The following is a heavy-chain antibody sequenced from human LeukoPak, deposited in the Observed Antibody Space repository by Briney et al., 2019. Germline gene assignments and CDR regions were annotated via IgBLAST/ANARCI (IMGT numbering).Heavy chain of an antibody. CDR1: GFTFCSYE. J-gene: IGHJ3*02. CDR2: ISSSGSTI. V-gene: IGHV3-48*03. D-gene: IGHD3-22*01. Sequence: QPGGSLRLSCAASGFTFCSYEMNWVRRAPGKGLEWVSYISSSGSTIYYADSVKGRFTISRDNAKNSLYLQMNSLRAEDTAVYYCARDYYSYSRGSWAFDIWGQGTMVTVSS. CDR3: ARDYYSYSRGSWAFDI.